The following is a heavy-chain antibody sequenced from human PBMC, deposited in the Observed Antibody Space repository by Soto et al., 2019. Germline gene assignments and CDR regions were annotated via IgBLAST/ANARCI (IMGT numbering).Heavy chain of an antibody. CDR2: IRSKAYGGTT. CDR1: EFTFGDYA. D-gene: IGHD2-2*01. J-gene: IGHJ3*01. CDR3: TRAAASCFSTSGYWRDPFDF. V-gene: IGHV3-49*03. Sequence: PGGSLRLSCTASEFTFGDYAMSWFRQAPGKGLEWVGFIRSKAYGGTTEYAASVKGRFTISRDDSKSIAYLQMNSLKTEDTAVYYCTRAAASCFSTSGYWRDPFDFWSRGTIVPGSS.